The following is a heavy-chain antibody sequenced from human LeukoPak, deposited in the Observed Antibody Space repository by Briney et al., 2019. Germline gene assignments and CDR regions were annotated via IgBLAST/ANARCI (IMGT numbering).Heavy chain of an antibody. J-gene: IGHJ4*02. CDR2: ISGSGGST. D-gene: IGHD3-16*01. Sequence: GGSLRLSCAASGFTFSNAWMSWVRQAPGKGLEWVSAISGSGGSTYYADSVKGRFTISRDNSKNTLYLQMNSLRAEDTAVYYCAKDLREGDDYVWGSYSGFDYWGQGTLVTVSS. CDR1: GFTFSNAW. V-gene: IGHV3-23*01. CDR3: AKDLREGDDYVWGSYSGFDY.